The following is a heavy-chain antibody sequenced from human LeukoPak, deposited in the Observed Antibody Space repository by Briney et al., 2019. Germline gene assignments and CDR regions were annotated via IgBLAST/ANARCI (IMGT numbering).Heavy chain of an antibody. Sequence: SETLSLTCTVSGGSASSGSFYWGWIRQPPGKGLEWIGYIYYSGSTNYNPSLESRVTISIDTSKNQFSLKLNSVTAADTAVYYCARVPYYYNSGGDYWGQGTLVTVSS. J-gene: IGHJ4*02. CDR2: IYYSGST. V-gene: IGHV4-61*01. D-gene: IGHD3-22*01. CDR3: ARVPYYYNSGGDY. CDR1: GGSASSGSFY.